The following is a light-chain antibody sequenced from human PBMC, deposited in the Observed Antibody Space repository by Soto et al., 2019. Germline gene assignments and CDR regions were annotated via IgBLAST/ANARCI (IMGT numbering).Light chain of an antibody. J-gene: IGKJ1*01. CDR2: PTS. CDR1: QPISDS. V-gene: IGKV1-39*01. CDR3: QQHYKTPRT. Sequence: DIQMTQSPSSLTASVGARVTITCRTSQPISDSLNWYPQKPGKAPTLLIYPTSNLQSGVPSRFSRSGSATHFTLTISLLQPEDFATYYCQQHYKTPRTCGQGTKVDI.